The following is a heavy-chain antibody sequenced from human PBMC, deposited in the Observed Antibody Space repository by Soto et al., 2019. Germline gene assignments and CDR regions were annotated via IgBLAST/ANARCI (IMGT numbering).Heavy chain of an antibody. D-gene: IGHD1-7*01. J-gene: IGHJ4*02. CDR2: IIPIFGTA. Sequence: QVQLVQSGAEVKKPGSSVKVSCKASGGTFSSYAISWVRQAPGQGLEWMGGIIPIFGTANYAQKFQGRVTITADKSTSTGYWGLSSRRSEDMAVYYFAGGLELQVRGNYWGQGTLVTVSS. CDR3: AGGLELQVRGNY. V-gene: IGHV1-69*06. CDR1: GGTFSSYA.